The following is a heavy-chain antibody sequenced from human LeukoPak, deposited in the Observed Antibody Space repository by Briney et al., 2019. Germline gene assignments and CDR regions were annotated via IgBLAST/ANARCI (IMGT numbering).Heavy chain of an antibody. D-gene: IGHD3-10*01. CDR1: GFTFSSNA. CDR2: ISYDGSNK. Sequence: GRSLRLSCAASGFTFSSNAMHCVRQAPSKGLDWVAVISYDGSNKYYADSVKGRFTISRDNSKDTVYLQMNSLRAEDTAVYHCARDSMVRGATGPFFDYWGQGTLVTVSS. CDR3: ARDSMVRGATGPFFDY. V-gene: IGHV3-30-3*01. J-gene: IGHJ4*02.